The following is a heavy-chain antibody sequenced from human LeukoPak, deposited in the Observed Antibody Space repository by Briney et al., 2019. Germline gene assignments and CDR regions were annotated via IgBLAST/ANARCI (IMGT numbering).Heavy chain of an antibody. Sequence: PGGSLRLSCAASGFTFSSYWMSWVRQAPGKGLEWVANIKQDGSEKYYVDSVKGRFTISRDNAKNSLYLQMNSLRAEGTAVYYCAREGNYDFWSGYSRRFDYWGQGTLVTVSS. CDR3: AREGNYDFWSGYSRRFDY. J-gene: IGHJ4*02. D-gene: IGHD3-3*01. CDR1: GFTFSSYW. CDR2: IKQDGSEK. V-gene: IGHV3-7*01.